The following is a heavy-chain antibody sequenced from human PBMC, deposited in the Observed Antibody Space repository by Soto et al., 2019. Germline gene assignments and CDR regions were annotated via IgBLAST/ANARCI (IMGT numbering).Heavy chain of an antibody. CDR1: GGSFSSYA. Sequence: SVKVSCKASGGSFSSYAISWVRQAPGQGLEWMGGIIPIFGTANYAQKFQGRVTITADESTSTAYMELSSLRSEDTAVYYCARSGYSGYTSGPATPGGDYYGMDVWGQGTTVTVSS. J-gene: IGHJ6*02. D-gene: IGHD5-12*01. CDR3: ARSGYSGYTSGPATPGGDYYGMDV. V-gene: IGHV1-69*13. CDR2: IIPIFGTA.